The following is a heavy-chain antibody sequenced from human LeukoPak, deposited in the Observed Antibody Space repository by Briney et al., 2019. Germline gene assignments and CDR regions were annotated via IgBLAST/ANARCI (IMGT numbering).Heavy chain of an antibody. V-gene: IGHV3-23*01. CDR2: ISGSGGST. D-gene: IGHD5-18*01. J-gene: IGHJ6*02. Sequence: PGGSLRLSCAASGFTFSNYAMSWVRQAPGKGLEWVSAISGSGGSTYYADSVKGRFTISRDISKNTLYLQMNSLRAEDTAVYYCAKASGYSYGYWYYGMDVWGQGTTVTVSS. CDR3: AKASGYSYGYWYYGMDV. CDR1: GFTFSNYA.